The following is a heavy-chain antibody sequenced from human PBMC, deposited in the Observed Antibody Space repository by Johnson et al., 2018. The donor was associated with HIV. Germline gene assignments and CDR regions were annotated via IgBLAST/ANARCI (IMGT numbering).Heavy chain of an antibody. CDR1: RFTVRRNY. J-gene: IGHJ3*02. CDR3: ARSPGEADAFDI. CDR2: TYSGGRT. V-gene: IGHV3-66*02. D-gene: IGHD3-10*01. Sequence: VQLVESGGGFVQPGGSLRLSCPASRFTVRRNYMNWVRQAPGKGLEWVSVTYSGGRTYYAASVKGRFTISRDSSKNTLYLQMNSLRAEDTAMYYCARSPGEADAFDIWGQGTMVTVSS.